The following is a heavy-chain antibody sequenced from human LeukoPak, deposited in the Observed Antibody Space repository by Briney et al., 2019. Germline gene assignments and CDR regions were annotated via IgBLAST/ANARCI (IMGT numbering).Heavy chain of an antibody. J-gene: IGHJ3*02. CDR3: ARDRYDSSGYLPDDAFDI. CDR2: IYTSGST. V-gene: IGHV4-39*07. Sequence: PSETLSLTCTVSGGSISSSSYYWGWIRQPPGKGLEWIGRIYTSGSTNYNPSLKSRVTISVDTSKNQFSLKLSSVTAADTAVYYCARDRYDSSGYLPDDAFDIWGQGTMVTVSS. CDR1: GGSISSSSYY. D-gene: IGHD3-22*01.